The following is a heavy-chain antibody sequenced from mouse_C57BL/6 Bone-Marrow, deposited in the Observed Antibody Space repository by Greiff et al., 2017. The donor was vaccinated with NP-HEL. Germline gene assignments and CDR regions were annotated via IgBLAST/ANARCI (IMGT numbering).Heavy chain of an antibody. Sequence: VQLQQSGAELVKPGASVKLSCTASGFNIKDYYMHWVKQRTEQGLEWIGRIDPEDGDTKYAPKFQGKATITADTSSNTAYLQLSSLTSEDTAVYYCARFTTVVAPFDYWGQGTTLTVSS. CDR1: GFNIKDYY. V-gene: IGHV14-2*01. CDR2: IDPEDGDT. J-gene: IGHJ2*01. D-gene: IGHD1-1*01. CDR3: ARFTTVVAPFDY.